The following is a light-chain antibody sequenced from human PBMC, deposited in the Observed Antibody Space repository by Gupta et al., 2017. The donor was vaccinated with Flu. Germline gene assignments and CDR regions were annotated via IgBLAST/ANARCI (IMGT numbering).Light chain of an antibody. CDR1: SSNIENNF. V-gene: IGLV1-51*02. Sequence: QSVLTQPPSVSASPLQKVTIACSGSSSNIENNFVSWYQQLPGTAPNLLMYQDIKRPSGIPDRFSGSKSGTSATLAISGLRTEDEADYYCATWDNSVRGWVFGGGTKLTVL. CDR2: QDI. CDR3: ATWDNSVRGWV. J-gene: IGLJ3*02.